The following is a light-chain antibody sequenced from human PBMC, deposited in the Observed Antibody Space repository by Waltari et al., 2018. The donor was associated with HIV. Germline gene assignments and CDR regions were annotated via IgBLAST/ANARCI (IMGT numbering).Light chain of an antibody. CDR1: SSNIGSNS. CDR2: MNA. J-gene: IGLJ2*01. Sequence: QSVLTQPPSASGTPGQRVTISCSGSSSNIGSNSVNWYQQLPGTALKHLVNMNAQRPSGIPDRFSGSKSGTSASLASSGLQSEDEADYYCAAWDDSLNVVVFGGVTKLTVL. CDR3: AAWDDSLNVVV. V-gene: IGLV1-44*01.